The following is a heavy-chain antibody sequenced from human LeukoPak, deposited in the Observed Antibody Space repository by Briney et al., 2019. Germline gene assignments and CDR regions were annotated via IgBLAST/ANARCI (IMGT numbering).Heavy chain of an antibody. J-gene: IGHJ6*02. V-gene: IGHV4-31*03. Sequence: PSQTLSLTCTVSGGSISSGSYYWSWIRQHPGKGLEWIGYIYYSGSTYYDPSLKSRVTISVDTSKNQFSLKLSSVTAADTAVYYCARKMRGDYYGMDVWGQGTTVTVSS. CDR1: GGSISSGSYY. D-gene: IGHD3-10*01. CDR2: IYYSGST. CDR3: ARKMRGDYYGMDV.